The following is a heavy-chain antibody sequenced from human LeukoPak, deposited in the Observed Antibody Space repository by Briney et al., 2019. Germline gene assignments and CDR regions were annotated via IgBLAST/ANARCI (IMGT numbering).Heavy chain of an antibody. D-gene: IGHD3-9*01. CDR1: GFTFSDYY. Sequence: GGSLRLSCAASGFTFSDYYMSWVRQAPGKGLEWVSVIYSGGSTYYADSVKGRFTISRDNSKNTLYLQMNSLRAEDTAVYYCARVLRRVLTGYYYYYGMDVWGQGTTATVSS. V-gene: IGHV3-53*01. CDR2: IYSGGST. CDR3: ARVLRRVLTGYYYYYGMDV. J-gene: IGHJ6*02.